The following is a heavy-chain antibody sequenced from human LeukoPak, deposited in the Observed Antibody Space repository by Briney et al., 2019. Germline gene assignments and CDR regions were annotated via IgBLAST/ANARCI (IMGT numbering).Heavy chain of an antibody. J-gene: IGHJ5*02. CDR2: ISACNGNT. CDR3: ARGGHRRYYYTSGRAFDP. V-gene: IGHV1-18*01. D-gene: IGHD3-10*01. Sequence: ASGKLSCKASGYTFTNYGIGWERHAPGPGLELMGWISACNGNTHYAQNLQGRVTMTTDTSTSTAYMELKSLRSDDTAVYYCARGGHRRYYYTSGRAFDPWGQGTLATVSS. CDR1: GYTFTNYG.